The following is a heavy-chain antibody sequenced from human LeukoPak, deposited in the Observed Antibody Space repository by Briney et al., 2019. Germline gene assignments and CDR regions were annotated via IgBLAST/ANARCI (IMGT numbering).Heavy chain of an antibody. CDR2: IYRSEKT. Sequence: KASETLSLTCAVSGYSINSGHYWGWIRQPPGKGLEWIGTIYRSEKTYYNPSLKGRVTISVDTSKNQFSLNLSSVTAADTAVYYCARDSSSSPFASWGRGTLVTVSS. CDR1: GYSINSGHY. CDR3: ARDSSSSPFAS. V-gene: IGHV4-38-2*02. J-gene: IGHJ4*02. D-gene: IGHD6-6*01.